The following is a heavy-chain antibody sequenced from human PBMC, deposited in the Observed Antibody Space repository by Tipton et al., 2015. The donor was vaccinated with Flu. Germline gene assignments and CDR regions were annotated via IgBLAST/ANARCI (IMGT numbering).Heavy chain of an antibody. CDR2: IYPAGGGI. Sequence: QSGPEVKKPGASVKVSCKASGYTFTSYNMHWVRQAPGQGLEWMGIIYPAGGGISYAQKFQGRVIMTRDRSTGTLHMELSSLRPDDTAMYYCARDKGAGTYTFDVWGQGTMITVSA. CDR3: ARDKGAGTYTFDV. CDR1: GYTFTSYN. J-gene: IGHJ3*01. V-gene: IGHV1-46*01. D-gene: IGHD1-1*01.